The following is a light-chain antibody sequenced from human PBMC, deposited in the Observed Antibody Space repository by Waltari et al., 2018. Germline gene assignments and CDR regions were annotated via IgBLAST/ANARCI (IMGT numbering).Light chain of an antibody. CDR2: GAS. Sequence: DIRMTQSPSSLSASVGDRVTITCRACQMISSYLNWYQQIPGKAPKLLIYGASSLQSGVPSRFSGSGFGTDFTLTISSLQSEDFATYYCQQSYSLPNTFGQGTKLEI. CDR1: QMISSY. CDR3: QQSYSLPNT. J-gene: IGKJ2*01. V-gene: IGKV1-39*01.